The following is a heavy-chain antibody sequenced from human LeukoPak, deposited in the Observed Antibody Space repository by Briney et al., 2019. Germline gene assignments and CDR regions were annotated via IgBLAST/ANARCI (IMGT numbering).Heavy chain of an antibody. Sequence: GRSLILSCAASGFTFSTYGMHWVRQAPGKGLEWVAVISYDGSNKYYADSVKGRFTISRDNSKNTLSLQMNSLRAEDTAVYYCAKDPAQHGYYASPLYYFDYWGQGTLVTVSS. CDR1: GFTFSTYG. J-gene: IGHJ4*02. CDR2: ISYDGSNK. D-gene: IGHD3-22*01. V-gene: IGHV3-30*18. CDR3: AKDPAQHGYYASPLYYFDY.